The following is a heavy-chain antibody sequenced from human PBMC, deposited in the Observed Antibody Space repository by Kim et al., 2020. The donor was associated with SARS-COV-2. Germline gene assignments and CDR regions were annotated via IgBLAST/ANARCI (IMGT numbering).Heavy chain of an antibody. J-gene: IGHJ4*02. CDR3: ARDLSMVRGVIRFYFDY. V-gene: IGHV3-30*04. CDR2: ISYDGSNK. D-gene: IGHD3-10*01. CDR1: GFTFSSYA. Sequence: GGSLRLSCAASGFTFSSYAMHWVRQAPGKGLEWVAVISYDGSNKYYADSVKGRFTISRDNSKNTLYLQMNSLRAEDTAVYYCARDLSMVRGVIRFYFDYWGQGTLVTVSS.